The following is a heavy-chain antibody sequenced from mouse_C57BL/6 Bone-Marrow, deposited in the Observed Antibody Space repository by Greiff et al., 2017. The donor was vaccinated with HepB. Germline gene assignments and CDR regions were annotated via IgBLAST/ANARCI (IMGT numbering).Heavy chain of an antibody. Sequence: DVQLVESGGGLVQPKGSLKLSCAASGFTFNTYAMHWVRQAPGKGLEWVARIRSKSSNYATYYADSVKDRFTISRDDSQSMLYLQMNNLKTEDTAMYYCVRGYSNYVRYWYFDVWGTGTTVTVSS. D-gene: IGHD2-5*01. J-gene: IGHJ1*03. CDR1: GFTFNTYA. CDR3: VRGYSNYVRYWYFDV. V-gene: IGHV10-3*01. CDR2: IRSKSSNYAT.